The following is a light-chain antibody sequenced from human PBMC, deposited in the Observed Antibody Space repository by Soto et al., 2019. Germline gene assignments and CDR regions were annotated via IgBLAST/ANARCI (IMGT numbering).Light chain of an antibody. CDR2: DVS. CDR1: QSVSSTY. Sequence: EIVLTQSPGTLSLSPGERASVSCRASQSVSSTYLAWYQQKRGQSPRLVIYDVSSRATGIPDRFSGSGSGTDFTLTISRLEPEDFAVYYRQQYGNSPFTFGPGTKVDIK. J-gene: IGKJ3*01. V-gene: IGKV3-20*01. CDR3: QQYGNSPFT.